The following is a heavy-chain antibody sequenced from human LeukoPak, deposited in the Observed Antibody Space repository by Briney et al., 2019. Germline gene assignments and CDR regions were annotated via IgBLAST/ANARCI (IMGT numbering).Heavy chain of an antibody. CDR3: ARDFHRSGGSCYYYYGMDV. J-gene: IGHJ6*02. CDR1: GFTFSSYS. D-gene: IGHD2-15*01. V-gene: IGHV3-21*01. Sequence: GGSLRLSCAASGFTFSSYSMNWVRQAPGKGLEWVSSISSSSSYIYYADSVKGRFTISRDNAKNSLYLQMNSLRAEDTAVYYCARDFHRSGGSCYYYYGMDVWGQGATVTVSS. CDR2: ISSSSSYI.